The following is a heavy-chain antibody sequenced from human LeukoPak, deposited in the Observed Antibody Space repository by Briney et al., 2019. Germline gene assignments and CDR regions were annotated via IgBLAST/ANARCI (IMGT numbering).Heavy chain of an antibody. CDR3: ARGVGKKWEF. V-gene: IGHV4-34*01. J-gene: IGHJ4*02. Sequence: KPSETLSLTCDVYVGSLSGYWWSWIRQPPGKGLEWIGEINYSGSTNYNPSLKSRVTISVDTSNNQFSLRVSSVTAADTAVYYCARGVGKKWEFGGQGTLVTVSS. D-gene: IGHD1-26*01. CDR1: VGSLSGYW. CDR2: INYSGST.